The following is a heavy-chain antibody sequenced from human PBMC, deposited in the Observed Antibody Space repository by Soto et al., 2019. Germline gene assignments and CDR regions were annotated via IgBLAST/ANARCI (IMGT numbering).Heavy chain of an antibody. D-gene: IGHD2-15*01. Sequence: QITLKESGPTLVKPTQTLTLTCTFSGFSLSTSGVGVGWIRQPPGKALEWLTFIYWDDDKRNSPFLKSRLTITKDTSKNQVVLTMTSIDPVDTATYYCAHLVVAGITYYFASWGQGTLVTVSS. CDR1: GFSLSTSGVG. CDR3: AHLVVAGITYYFAS. J-gene: IGHJ4*02. CDR2: IYWDDDK. V-gene: IGHV2-5*02.